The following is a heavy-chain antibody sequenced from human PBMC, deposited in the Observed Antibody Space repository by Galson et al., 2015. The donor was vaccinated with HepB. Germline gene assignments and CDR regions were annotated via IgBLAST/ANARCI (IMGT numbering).Heavy chain of an antibody. CDR1: GFTVSSNY. D-gene: IGHD6-13*01. V-gene: IGHV3-66*04. CDR3: ARQGASSSWYRAGDYWYFDL. J-gene: IGHJ2*01. CDR2: IYSGGST. Sequence: SLRLSCAASGFTVSSNYMSWVRQAPGKGLEWVSVIYSGGSTYYADSVKGRFTISRDNSKNTLYLQMNSLRAEDTAVYYCARQGASSSWYRAGDYWYFDLWGRGTLVTVSS.